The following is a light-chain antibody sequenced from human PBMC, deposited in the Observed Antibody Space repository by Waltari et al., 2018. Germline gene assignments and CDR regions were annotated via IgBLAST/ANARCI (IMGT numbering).Light chain of an antibody. CDR3: QQYSATPPT. CDR2: GAS. Sequence: EIVLTQSPGTLSLSPGERATLSCRASQSVSSKYLVWYQQKPGQAPRLLIYGASSRATGIPDRFSGSGSGTDFTLTISGLQAEDVAVYYCQQYSATPPTFGQGTKVEIK. V-gene: IGKV3-20*01. J-gene: IGKJ1*01. CDR1: QSVSSKY.